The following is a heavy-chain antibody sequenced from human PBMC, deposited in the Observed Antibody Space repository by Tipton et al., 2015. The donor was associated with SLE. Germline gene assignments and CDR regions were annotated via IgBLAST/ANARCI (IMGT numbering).Heavy chain of an antibody. J-gene: IGHJ5*02. CDR1: GYNFITYG. Sequence: QLVQSGGEVKKPGASVKVSCRASGYNFITYGIAWVRQASGQGLEWMGWISTYNGVADYAPNLQGRVTMTRDTSTSTVYMELRSLRSDDTAMYYCARALISYDFDNWFDPWGQGTLVTVSS. D-gene: IGHD3-3*01. V-gene: IGHV1-18*01. CDR3: ARALISYDFDNWFDP. CDR2: ISTYNGVA.